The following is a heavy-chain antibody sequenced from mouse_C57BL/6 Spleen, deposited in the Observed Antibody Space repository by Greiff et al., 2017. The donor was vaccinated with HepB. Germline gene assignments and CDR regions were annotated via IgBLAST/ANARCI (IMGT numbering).Heavy chain of an antibody. CDR1: GYTFTEYT. CDR3: ASHEEGIYYGEGYFDY. CDR2: SYPGSGSI. V-gene: IGHV1-62-2*01. Sequence: VKLQQSGAELVKPGASVKLSCKASGYTFTEYTIHWVKQRSGQGLEWIGWSYPGSGSIKYNEKFKDKATLTADKSSSTVDMELSRLTSEDSAVYFCASHEEGIYYGEGYFDYWGQGTTLTVAS. J-gene: IGHJ2*01. D-gene: IGHD2-1*01.